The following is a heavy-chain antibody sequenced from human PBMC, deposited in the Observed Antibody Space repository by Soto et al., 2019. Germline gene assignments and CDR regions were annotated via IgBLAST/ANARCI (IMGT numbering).Heavy chain of an antibody. J-gene: IGHJ4*02. CDR2: INHSGST. Sequence: SEALSLTCAVYGGSFSGYYWSWIRQPPGKGLEWIGEINHSGSTNYNPSLKSRVTISVDTSKNQFSLKLSSVTAADTAVYYCARARDIMIVVEPYDYWGQGTLVTVSS. CDR1: GGSFSGYY. CDR3: ARARDIMIVVEPYDY. V-gene: IGHV4-34*01. D-gene: IGHD3-22*01.